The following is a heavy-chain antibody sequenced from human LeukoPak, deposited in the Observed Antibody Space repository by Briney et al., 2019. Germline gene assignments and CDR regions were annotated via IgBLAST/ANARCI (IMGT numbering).Heavy chain of an antibody. Sequence: GESLKISCKGSGYSFTNYWIGWVRQMPGKGLEWMGIIYPGDSDTRYSPSFQGQVTVSADKSITTAYLQWSNLTASETAMYYCAREGASFEFDYWGQGTLVTVSS. CDR3: AREGASFEFDY. J-gene: IGHJ4*02. V-gene: IGHV5-51*01. D-gene: IGHD3-16*01. CDR2: IYPGDSDT. CDR1: GYSFTNYW.